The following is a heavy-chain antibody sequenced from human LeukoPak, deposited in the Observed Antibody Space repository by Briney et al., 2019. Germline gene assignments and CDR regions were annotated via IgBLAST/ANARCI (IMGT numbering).Heavy chain of an antibody. Sequence: GGSLRLSCAVSGFTFSNYDMTWVRQAPGKGLEWVSGITGIGTSTYYADSVKGRFTISRDDSKNTLYLQMNSLRAEDTAVYYCAKDTGGRYSDYWGQGTLVTVSS. V-gene: IGHV3-23*01. CDR2: ITGIGTST. CDR3: AKDTGGRYSDY. CDR1: GFTFSNYD. J-gene: IGHJ4*02. D-gene: IGHD2-8*02.